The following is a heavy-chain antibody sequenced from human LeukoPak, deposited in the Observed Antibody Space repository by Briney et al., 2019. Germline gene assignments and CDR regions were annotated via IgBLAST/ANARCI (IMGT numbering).Heavy chain of an antibody. CDR3: ASGSGSYRTPYYYMDV. D-gene: IGHD3-10*01. Sequence: GGSLRLSCAASGFTFSRYWMHWVRQVPGKGLVWVSRVNPDGSSTTYADSVKGRFTSSRDNAKNTLYLQMNRLRAEDTAVYYCASGSGSYRTPYYYMDVWGTGTTVTVSS. J-gene: IGHJ6*03. CDR1: GFTFSRYW. CDR2: VNPDGSST. V-gene: IGHV3-74*01.